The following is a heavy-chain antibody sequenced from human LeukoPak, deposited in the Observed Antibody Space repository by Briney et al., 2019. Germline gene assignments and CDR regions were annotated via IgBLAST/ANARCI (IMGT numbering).Heavy chain of an antibody. V-gene: IGHV1-8*01. Sequence: ASVKVSYKASGYTFTSYDINWVRQATGQGLEWMGWMNPNSGNTGYAQKFQGRVTMTRNTSISTAYMELSSLRSEDTAVYYCARAPLTIFGVVIIGAFDIWGQGTMVTVSS. CDR3: ARAPLTIFGVVIIGAFDI. CDR2: MNPNSGNT. J-gene: IGHJ3*02. CDR1: GYTFTSYD. D-gene: IGHD3-3*01.